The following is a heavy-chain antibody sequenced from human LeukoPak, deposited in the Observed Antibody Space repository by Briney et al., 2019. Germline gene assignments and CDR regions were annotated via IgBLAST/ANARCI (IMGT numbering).Heavy chain of an antibody. J-gene: IGHJ4*02. V-gene: IGHV3-21*01. CDR3: ARDTPGIAAAGDY. CDR1: GFTFSSYS. D-gene: IGHD6-13*01. CDR2: ISSSSSYI. Sequence: GGSLRLSCAASGFTFSSYSMNWVRQAPGKGLEWVSSISSSSSYIYYADSVKGRFTISRDNAKNSLYLQMNSLRAEDTAVYYCARDTPGIAAAGDYWGQGTLVTVSS.